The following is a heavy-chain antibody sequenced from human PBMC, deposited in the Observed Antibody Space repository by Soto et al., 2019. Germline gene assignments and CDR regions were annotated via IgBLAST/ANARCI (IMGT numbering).Heavy chain of an antibody. CDR2: ISAYNGNT. V-gene: IGHV1-18*01. Sequence: ASVKVSCKASGHTFTSYGISWVRQAPGQGLEWMGWISAYNGNTNYAQKLQGRVTMTTDTSTSTAYMGLRSLRSDDTAVYYCARPLYGDYGGYYMDVWGKGTTVTVSS. J-gene: IGHJ6*03. CDR3: ARPLYGDYGGYYMDV. D-gene: IGHD4-17*01. CDR1: GHTFTSYG.